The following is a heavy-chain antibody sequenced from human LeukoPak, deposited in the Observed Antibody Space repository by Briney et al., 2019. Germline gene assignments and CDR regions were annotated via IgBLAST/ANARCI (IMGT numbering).Heavy chain of an antibody. J-gene: IGHJ4*02. D-gene: IGHD1-1*01. CDR3: ARTGNPATGDY. Sequence: HPGRSLRLSCAASGITFSSYAMHWVRQAPGKGLEWVAVISYDGSNKYYADSVKGRFTISRDNSKNTLYLQMNSLRAEDTAVYYCARTGNPATGDYWGQGTLVTVSS. CDR1: GITFSSYA. V-gene: IGHV3-30*14. CDR2: ISYDGSNK.